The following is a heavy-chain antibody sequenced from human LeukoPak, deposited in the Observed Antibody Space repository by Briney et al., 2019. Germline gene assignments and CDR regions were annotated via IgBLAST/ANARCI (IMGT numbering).Heavy chain of an antibody. Sequence: SGPTLVNPTQTLTLTCTFSGFSLSTSGVGVGWILQPPGKALEWLALIYWDDDKRYSPSLKSRLTITKDTSKNQVVLTMTNMDPVDTATYYCARHSSSWYGNFFDYWGQGTLVTVSS. CDR3: ARHSSSWYGNFFDY. J-gene: IGHJ4*02. CDR1: GFSLSTSGVG. D-gene: IGHD6-13*01. CDR2: IYWDDDK. V-gene: IGHV2-5*02.